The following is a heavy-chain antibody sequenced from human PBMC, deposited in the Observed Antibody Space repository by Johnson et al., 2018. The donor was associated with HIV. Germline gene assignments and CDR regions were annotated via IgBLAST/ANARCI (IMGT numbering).Heavy chain of an antibody. Sequence: QVQLVESGGGLVQPGGSLRLSCAASGFTFRDYYMSWIRQAPGKGLEWVSYISTSGRTIYYADSMKGRFTISRDDSTNSRSLQMNSLKPEDTAVYYCVRLFYDSSAFDIWGQGTLVTVSS. CDR3: VRLFYDSSAFDI. D-gene: IGHD3-22*01. CDR2: ISTSGRTI. CDR1: GFTFRDYY. V-gene: IGHV3-11*04. J-gene: IGHJ3*02.